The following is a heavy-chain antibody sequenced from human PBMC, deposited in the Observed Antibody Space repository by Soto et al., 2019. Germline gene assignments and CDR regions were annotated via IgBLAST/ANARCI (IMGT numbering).Heavy chain of an antibody. J-gene: IGHJ5*02. CDR2: IIPIFGTA. V-gene: IGHV1-69*01. Sequence: QVQLVQSGAEVKKPGSSVKVSCKASRGTFSSYAISWVRQAPGQGLEWMGGIIPIFGTANYAQKFQGRVTITADESTSTAYMGLSSLRSEDTAVYYCARAPTGAQYNWFDPWGQGTLVTVSS. CDR1: RGTFSSYA. CDR3: ARAPTGAQYNWFDP.